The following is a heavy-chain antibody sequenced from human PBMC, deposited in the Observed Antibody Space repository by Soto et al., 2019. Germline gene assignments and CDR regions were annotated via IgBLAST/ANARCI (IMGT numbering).Heavy chain of an antibody. CDR1: GGSIISRNC. J-gene: IGHJ3*01. CDR3: AKDRLWGSSDRGAPDDFEV. D-gene: IGHD6-6*01. V-gene: IGHV4-4*02. Sequence: SETLSLTCTVSGGSIISRNCLILLRHAPTKGLEWIGEIYQSGSTNYNPSLESRVTISVDKSKNQFSLELTSLTAADTAVYYCAKDRLWGSSDRGAPDDFEVWGQGTMVTVSS. CDR2: IYQSGST.